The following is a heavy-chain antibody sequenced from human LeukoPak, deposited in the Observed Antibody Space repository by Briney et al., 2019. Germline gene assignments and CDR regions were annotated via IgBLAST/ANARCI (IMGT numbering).Heavy chain of an antibody. CDR1: GGSISSSSYY. CDR3: ARPVRRITMVRGSLGAFDI. D-gene: IGHD3-10*01. Sequence: SSETLSLTCTVSGGSISSSSYYWGWIRQPPGKGLEWIGSIYYSGSTYYNPSLKSRVTISVDTSKNQFSLKLSSVTAADTAVYYCARPVRRITMVRGSLGAFDIWGQGTMVTVSS. V-gene: IGHV4-39*07. CDR2: IYYSGST. J-gene: IGHJ3*02.